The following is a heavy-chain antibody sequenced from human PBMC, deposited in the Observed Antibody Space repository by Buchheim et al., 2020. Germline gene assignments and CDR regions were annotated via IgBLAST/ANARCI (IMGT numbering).Heavy chain of an antibody. Sequence: EVHLVESGGGLVQPGGSLRLSCAASGLSFSGYWMHWVRQVPGKGLVWVSRINSDGSGTTYADSVKGRFTISRDNAKNTLYLQMNKLRAEDTAVYYCENDTGPYSSGVECLDVWGQGTT. J-gene: IGHJ6*02. CDR2: INSDGSGT. CDR3: ENDTGPYSSGVECLDV. CDR1: GLSFSGYW. V-gene: IGHV3-74*01. D-gene: IGHD3-10*01.